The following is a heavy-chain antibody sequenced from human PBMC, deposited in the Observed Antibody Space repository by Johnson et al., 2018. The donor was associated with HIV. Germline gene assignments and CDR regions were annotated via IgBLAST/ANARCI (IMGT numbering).Heavy chain of an antibody. D-gene: IGHD1-26*01. CDR3: AKEWDSGSYFDAFDL. Sequence: QVQLVESGGGVVQPGRSLRLSCAASGFTFNSYGMHWVRQAPGKGLEWVAVIWYDGSNKYYADSVKGRFPISRDNSKNTLYLQMNSLRAEDTAVYYCAKEWDSGSYFDAFDLWGQGTMVTISS. V-gene: IGHV3-33*06. CDR2: IWYDGSNK. J-gene: IGHJ3*01. CDR1: GFTFNSYG.